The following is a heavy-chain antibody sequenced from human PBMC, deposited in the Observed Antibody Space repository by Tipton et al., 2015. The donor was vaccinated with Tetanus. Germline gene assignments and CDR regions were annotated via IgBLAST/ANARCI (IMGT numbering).Heavy chain of an antibody. CDR1: GGSISSGGYY. D-gene: IGHD1-26*01. V-gene: IGHV4-31*03. CDR2: IYYSGST. Sequence: LRLSCTVSGGSISSGGYYWSWIRQRPGKGLEWIGDIYYSGSTYYNPSLKSRVTISVDTSKNQFSLKLNSVTAADTAVYYCARDQARGARGWNYFDYWGQGTLVTVSS. CDR3: ARDQARGARGWNYFDY. J-gene: IGHJ4*02.